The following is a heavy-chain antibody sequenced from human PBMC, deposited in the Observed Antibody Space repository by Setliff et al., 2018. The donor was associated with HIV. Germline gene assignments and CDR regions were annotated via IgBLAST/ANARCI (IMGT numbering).Heavy chain of an antibody. CDR3: ARRGRKDLTDN. CDR1: GDSVTSGGYF. V-gene: IGHV4-31*03. Sequence: PSETLSLTCTVSGDSVTSGGYFWIWIRQHPGQGLEWMGYIYKNGDTYYNLSLKSRMTISLDTSKNQFFLKLSSVTAADTAVYYCARRGRKDLTDNWGQGTLVTVSS. J-gene: IGHJ4*02. CDR2: IYKNGDT. D-gene: IGHD3-16*01.